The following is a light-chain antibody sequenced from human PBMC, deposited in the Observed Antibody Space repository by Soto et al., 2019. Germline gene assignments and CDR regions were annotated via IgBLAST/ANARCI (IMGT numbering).Light chain of an antibody. J-gene: IGLJ1*01. CDR2: EVS. CDR1: SSVVGSYNL. Sequence: QSVLTQPAPGSWSPGQSITIPCPGTSSVVGSYNLVSWYQQHPGKAPKLMIYEVSKRPSGVSNRFSGSKSGNTASLTISGLQAEDEADYYCCSYAGSSTYVFGTGTKVTVL. CDR3: CSYAGSSTYV. V-gene: IGLV2-23*02.